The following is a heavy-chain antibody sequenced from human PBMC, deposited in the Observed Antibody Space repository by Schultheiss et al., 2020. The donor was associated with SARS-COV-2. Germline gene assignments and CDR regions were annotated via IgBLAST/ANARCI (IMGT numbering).Heavy chain of an antibody. D-gene: IGHD2/OR15-2a*01. CDR2: ITGSNTYI. V-gene: IGHV3-21*01. Sequence: GGSLRLSCAASGFTFRRSTMNWVRQAPGRGLEWVSSITGSNTYIYYADSVKGRFTISRDDAKDSLYLQMNSLRAEDTAVYYCARELDENSAKYPCRALDFWGQGTMVTVSS. CDR1: GFTFRRST. CDR3: ARELDENSAKYPCRALDF. J-gene: IGHJ3*01.